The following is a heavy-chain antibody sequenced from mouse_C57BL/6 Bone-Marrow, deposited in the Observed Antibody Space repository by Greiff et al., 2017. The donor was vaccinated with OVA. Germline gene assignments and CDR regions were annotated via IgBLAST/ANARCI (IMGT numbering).Heavy chain of an antibody. CDR3: ARANWPFDY. J-gene: IGHJ2*01. Sequence: VQLQQPGAELVRPGSSVKLSCKASGYTFTSYWMHWVKQRPIQGLEWIGNIDPSDSETNYNQKFKDKATLTVDKSSSTAYMQLSSLTSEDSAVYYCARANWPFDYWGQGTTLTVSS. CDR2: IDPSDSET. V-gene: IGHV1-52*01. CDR1: GYTFTSYW. D-gene: IGHD4-1*01.